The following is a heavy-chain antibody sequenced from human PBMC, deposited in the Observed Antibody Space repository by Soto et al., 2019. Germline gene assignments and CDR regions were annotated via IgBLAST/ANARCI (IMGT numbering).Heavy chain of an antibody. Sequence: PGGSLRLSCAASGFTFSDYYMSLMRQAPGKGLEWVSYISSSGSTIYYADSVKGRFTISRDNAKNSLYLQMNSLRAEDTAVYYCARSGLLRYFDWLSSEHAFDIWGQGTMVTVSS. CDR3: ARSGLLRYFDWLSSEHAFDI. D-gene: IGHD3-9*01. CDR2: ISSSGSTI. CDR1: GFTFSDYY. J-gene: IGHJ3*02. V-gene: IGHV3-11*01.